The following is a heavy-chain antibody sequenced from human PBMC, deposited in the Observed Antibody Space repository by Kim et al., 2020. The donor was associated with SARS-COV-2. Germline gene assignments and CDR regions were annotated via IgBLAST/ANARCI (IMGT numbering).Heavy chain of an antibody. V-gene: IGHV4-39*01. CDR3: ARRGYYGSGSYYSYYYYGMDV. CDR2: IYYSGST. Sequence: SETLSLTCTVSGGSISSSSYYWGWIRQPPGKGLEWIGSIYYSGSTYYNPSLKSRVTISVDTSKNQFSLKLSSVTAADTAVYYCARRGYYGSGSYYSYYYYGMDVWGQGTTVTVSS. D-gene: IGHD3-10*01. J-gene: IGHJ6*02. CDR1: GGSISSSSYY.